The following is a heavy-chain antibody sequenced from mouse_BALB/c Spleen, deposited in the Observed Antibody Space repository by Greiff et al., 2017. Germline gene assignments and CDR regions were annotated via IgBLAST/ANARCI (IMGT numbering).Heavy chain of an antibody. D-gene: IGHD1-1*01. CDR1: GFTFSSYG. Sequence: EVQGVESGGDLVKPGGSLKLSCAASGFTFSSYGMSWVRQTPDKRLEWVATISSGGSYTYYPDSVKGRFTISRDNAKNTLYLQMSSLKSEDTAMYYCARHDVYYGSSFFAYWGQGTLVTVSA. J-gene: IGHJ3*01. V-gene: IGHV5-6*01. CDR3: ARHDVYYGSSFFAY. CDR2: ISSGGSYT.